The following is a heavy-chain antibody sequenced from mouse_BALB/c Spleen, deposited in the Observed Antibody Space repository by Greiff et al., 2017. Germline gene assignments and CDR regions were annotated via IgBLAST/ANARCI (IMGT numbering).Heavy chain of an antibody. CDR2: IWAGGST. CDR1: GFSLPSYG. Sequence: VMLVESGPGLVAPSQSLSITCTVSGFSLPSYGVHWVRPPPGKGLEWLGVIWAGGSTNYNSALMSRLSISKDNSKSQVFLKMNSLQTDDTAMYYCARISTMRTTREGFAYWGQGTLVNVAA. J-gene: IGHJ3*01. D-gene: IGHD2-4*01. CDR3: ARISTMRTTREGFAY. V-gene: IGHV2-9*02.